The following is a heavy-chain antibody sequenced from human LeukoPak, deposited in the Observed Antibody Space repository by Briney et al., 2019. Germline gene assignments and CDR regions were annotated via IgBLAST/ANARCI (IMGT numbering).Heavy chain of an antibody. V-gene: IGHV1-2*02. CDR3: ARHDYYDSSGYSLVDY. Sequence: ASVKVSCKASGCTFTGYYMHWVRQAPGQGLEWMGWINPNSGGTNYAQKFQGRVTMTRDTSISTAYMELSRLRSDDTAVYYCARHDYYDSSGYSLVDYWGQGTLVTVSS. CDR1: GCTFTGYY. D-gene: IGHD3-22*01. J-gene: IGHJ4*02. CDR2: INPNSGGT.